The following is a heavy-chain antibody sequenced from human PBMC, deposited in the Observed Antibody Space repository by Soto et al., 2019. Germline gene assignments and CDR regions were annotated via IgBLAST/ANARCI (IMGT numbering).Heavy chain of an antibody. J-gene: IGHJ6*02. CDR2: ISYDGSNK. V-gene: IGHV3-30*18. Sequence: PGGSLRLSCAASGFTFSSYGMHWVRQAPGKGLEWVAVISYDGSNKYYADSVKGRFTISRDNSKNTLYLQMNSLRAEDTAVYYCAKDNYCSSTSCYTYYGMDVWGQGTTVTVS. CDR1: GFTFSSYG. CDR3: AKDNYCSSTSCYTYYGMDV. D-gene: IGHD2-2*02.